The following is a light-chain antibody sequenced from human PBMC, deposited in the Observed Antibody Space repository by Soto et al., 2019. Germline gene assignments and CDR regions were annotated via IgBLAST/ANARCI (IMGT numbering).Light chain of an antibody. CDR1: SSDVGAYNF. CDR2: DVN. CDR3: SAYRGGTPYV. Sequence: QSALTQPASVSGSPGQSITISCTGTSSDVGAYNFVSWYQQYPGKAPKLMIFDVNNRPSGVSNRFSASKSVNTASLTISGLQAEDEADYYCSAYRGGTPYVFGTGTKLTVL. V-gene: IGLV2-14*03. J-gene: IGLJ1*01.